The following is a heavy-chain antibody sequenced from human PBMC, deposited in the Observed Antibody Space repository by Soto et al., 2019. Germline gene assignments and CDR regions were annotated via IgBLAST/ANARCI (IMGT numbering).Heavy chain of an antibody. V-gene: IGHV1-18*01. Sequence: QVQLVQSGGEVKKPGASVKVSCKASGYTFTSYGISWVRQAPGQGLEWMGWISGYNGKTNYAQKVQDRVTMTTDTSASTVYMELKSLRSDDTAVYYCAREGDVPYDTYGMDVWGQGTTVTVSS. CDR3: AREGDVPYDTYGMDV. CDR1: GYTFTSYG. J-gene: IGHJ6*02. D-gene: IGHD2-21*02. CDR2: ISGYNGKT.